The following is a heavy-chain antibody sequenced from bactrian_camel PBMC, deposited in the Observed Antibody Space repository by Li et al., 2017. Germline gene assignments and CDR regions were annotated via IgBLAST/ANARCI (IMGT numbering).Heavy chain of an antibody. Sequence: VQLVESGGGLVQPGGSLRLSCAASGFTFSSYFMSWVRQAPGKGLEWVSDLNSGSSNTYYADSVKGRFTISRDNAKNTLYLQMNSLEPEDTAVYYCAATAFVSVFGCGSDYSYWGQGTQVTVS. D-gene: IGHD2*01. CDR2: LNSGSSNT. CDR3: AATAFVSVFGCGSDYSY. CDR1: GFTFSSYF. V-gene: IGHV3S40*01. J-gene: IGHJ4*01.